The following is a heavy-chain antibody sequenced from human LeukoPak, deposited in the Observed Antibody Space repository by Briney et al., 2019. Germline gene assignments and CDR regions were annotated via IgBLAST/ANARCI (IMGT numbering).Heavy chain of an antibody. V-gene: IGHV5-10-1*01. CDR1: GYSFTTYW. CDR3: ARRDITMVRGIIKPFDY. J-gene: IGHJ4*02. D-gene: IGHD3-10*01. Sequence: GESLKISCKGSGYSFTTYWINWVRQMPGKGLEWMGNIDPSDSYATYSPSFQGHVSISADQSISTAYLQWSSLKASDTAMYYCARRDITMVRGIIKPFDYWGQGTLVTVSS. CDR2: IDPSDSYA.